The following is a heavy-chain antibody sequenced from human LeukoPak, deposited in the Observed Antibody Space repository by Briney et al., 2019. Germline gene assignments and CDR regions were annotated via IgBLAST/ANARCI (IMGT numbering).Heavy chain of an antibody. J-gene: IGHJ5*02. D-gene: IGHD3-16*01. CDR2: IYYTGST. V-gene: IGHV4-39*01. CDR3: ANMISAGWFDP. CDR1: GGSINSSRDC. Sequence: PSETLSLTCTVSGGSINSSRDCWASIRQPPGKVLELIANIYYTGSTYYIPSLKSRVTITVDTSKNQFFLKLSSVTAADTSFYYCANMISAGWFDPWGEGPVVSVSS.